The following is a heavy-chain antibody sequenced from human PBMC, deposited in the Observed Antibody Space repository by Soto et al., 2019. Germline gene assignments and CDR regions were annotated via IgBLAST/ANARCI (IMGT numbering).Heavy chain of an antibody. CDR3: ARDEDHSGSYPGY. V-gene: IGHV3-30-3*01. Sequence: LRLSCAASGFTFSSYAMHWVRQAPGKGLEWVAVISYDGSNKYYADSVKGRFTISRDNSKNTLYLQMNSLRAEDTAVYYCARDEDHSGSYPGYWGQGTLVTVSS. CDR1: GFTFSSYA. CDR2: ISYDGSNK. J-gene: IGHJ4*02. D-gene: IGHD1-26*01.